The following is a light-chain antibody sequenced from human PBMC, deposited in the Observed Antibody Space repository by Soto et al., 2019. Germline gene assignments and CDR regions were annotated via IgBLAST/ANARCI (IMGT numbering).Light chain of an antibody. CDR3: QQYYSYPYT. CDR2: DAS. V-gene: IGKV1-33*01. J-gene: IGKJ2*01. CDR1: QDISNY. Sequence: DIQMTQSPSSLSASVGDRVTITCQASQDISNYLNWYQQKPGKAPKLLIYDASNLETGVPSRFSGSGSGTDFTFTISSLQPEDIATYYCQQYYSYPYTFGQGTKLEI.